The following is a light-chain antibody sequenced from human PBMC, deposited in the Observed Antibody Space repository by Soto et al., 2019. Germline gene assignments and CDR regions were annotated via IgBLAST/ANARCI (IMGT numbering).Light chain of an antibody. V-gene: IGLV1-51*01. J-gene: IGLJ7*01. Sequence: QAVVTQPPSVSAAPGQKVTISCSGSSSTIGNNYVSWYQLLPGTAPKLLIYDDNKRPSGIPDRFSGSKSGTSATLGITGLQTGDEADYYRGTWDSSLSAGIIFGGGTQLTVL. CDR2: DDN. CDR3: GTWDSSLSAGII. CDR1: SSTIGNNY.